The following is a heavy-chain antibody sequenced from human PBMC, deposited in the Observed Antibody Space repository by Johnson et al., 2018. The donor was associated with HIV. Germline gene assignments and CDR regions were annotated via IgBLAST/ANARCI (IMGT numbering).Heavy chain of an antibody. J-gene: IGHJ3*02. D-gene: IGHD6-6*01. Sequence: VQLVESGGGLVKPGGSLRLSCAASGFTFSNAGMSWVRQAPGKGLEWVSAIGTAGDTYYPGSVQGRFTSSRENATNSLYLQMNSLRAGDTAGYYCAREGMYSSYQGSFDIWGQGTMVTVSS. CDR2: IGTAGDT. CDR3: AREGMYSSYQGSFDI. CDR1: GFTFSNAG. V-gene: IGHV3-13*01.